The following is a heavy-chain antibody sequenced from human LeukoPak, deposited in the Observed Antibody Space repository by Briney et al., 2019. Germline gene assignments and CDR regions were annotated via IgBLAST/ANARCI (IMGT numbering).Heavy chain of an antibody. V-gene: IGHV4-30-4*01. J-gene: IGHJ5*02. CDR2: IYYSGST. CDR1: GGSISSGDYY. Sequence: SQTLSLTCTVSGGSISSGDYYWSWIRQPPGKGLEWIGYIYYSGSTYYNLSLKSRVTISVDTSKNQFSLKLSSVTAADTAVYYCARGVGTIFGVVIQPYNWFDPWGQGTLVTVSS. CDR3: ARGVGTIFGVVIQPYNWFDP. D-gene: IGHD3-3*01.